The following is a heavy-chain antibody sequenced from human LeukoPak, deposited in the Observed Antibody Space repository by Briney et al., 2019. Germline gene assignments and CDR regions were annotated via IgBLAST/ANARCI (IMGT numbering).Heavy chain of an antibody. J-gene: IGHJ4*02. CDR3: ARQIASAGTAGFDF. D-gene: IGHD6-13*01. CDR2: IYSTGRT. CDR1: GGSISSYY. Sequence: SETLSFTCTVSGGSISSYYWSWIRQPAGKGLDWIGRIYSTGRTNYNPSLKSRVTMSVDTSKNQFSLRLRSVTAADTAVYYCARQIASAGTAGFDFWGQGALVTVSS. V-gene: IGHV4-4*07.